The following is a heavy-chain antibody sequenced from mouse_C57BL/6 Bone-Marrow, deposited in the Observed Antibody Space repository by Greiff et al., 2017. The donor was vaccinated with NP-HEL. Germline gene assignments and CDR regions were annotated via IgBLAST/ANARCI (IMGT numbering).Heavy chain of an antibody. Sequence: QVQLQQSGAELMKPGASVKLSCKATGYTFTGYWIEWVKQRPGHGLEWIGEILPGSGSTNYNEKFKGKATFTADTSSNTAYMQLSSLTTYDSAIYYCAKSWTTVVATPYWYFDVWGTGTTVTVSS. D-gene: IGHD1-1*01. CDR1: GYTFTGYW. J-gene: IGHJ1*03. V-gene: IGHV1-9*01. CDR3: AKSWTTVVATPYWYFDV. CDR2: ILPGSGST.